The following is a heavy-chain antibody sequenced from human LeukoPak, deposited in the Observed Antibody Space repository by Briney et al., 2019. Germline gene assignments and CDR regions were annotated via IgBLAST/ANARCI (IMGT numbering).Heavy chain of an antibody. CDR1: AGSISSSSYF. Sequence: SETLSLTCSVSAGSISSSSYFWGWIRQPPGMGLEWIGTIYYSGSTFYNPSLKSRVTISVDTSKSQFSLKLSSVTAADTAVYYCARDKWEPRYAFDIWGQGTMVTVSS. J-gene: IGHJ3*02. CDR3: ARDKWEPRYAFDI. V-gene: IGHV4-39*07. CDR2: IYYSGST. D-gene: IGHD1-26*01.